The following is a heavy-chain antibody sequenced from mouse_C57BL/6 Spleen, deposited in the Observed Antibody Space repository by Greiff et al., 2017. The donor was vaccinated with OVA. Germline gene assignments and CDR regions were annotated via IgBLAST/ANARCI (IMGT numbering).Heavy chain of an antibody. D-gene: IGHD2-3*01. J-gene: IGHJ3*01. Sequence: DVQLQESGPGLVKPSQSLSLTCSVTGYSITSGYYWNWIRQFPGNKLEWMGYISYDGSNNYNPSLKNRISITRDTSKNQFFLKLNSVTTEDTATYYCARDGYYGWCAYWGQGTLVTVSA. CDR3: ARDGYYGWCAY. CDR2: ISYDGSN. V-gene: IGHV3-6*01. CDR1: GYSITSGYY.